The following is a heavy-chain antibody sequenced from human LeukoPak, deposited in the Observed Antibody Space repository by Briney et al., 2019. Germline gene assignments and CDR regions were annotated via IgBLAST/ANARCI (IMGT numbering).Heavy chain of an antibody. D-gene: IGHD2-2*01. J-gene: IGHJ4*02. V-gene: IGHV1-2*02. CDR3: ARWGPIVVVPAAAFDY. Sequence: ASVKVSCKASGYTFTGYYMHWVRPAPGQGLEWMGWINPNSGGTNYAQKFQGRVTMTRDTSISTAYMELSRLRSDDTAVYYCARWGPIVVVPAAAFDYWGQGTLVTVSS. CDR2: INPNSGGT. CDR1: GYTFTGYY.